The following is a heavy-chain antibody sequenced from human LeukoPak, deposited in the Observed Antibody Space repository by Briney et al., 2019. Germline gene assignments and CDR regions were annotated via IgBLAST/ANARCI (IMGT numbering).Heavy chain of an antibody. Sequence: GGSLRLSCAASGFTVSSNYMSWVRQAPGKGLEWVSVIYSGGRTYYADSVKGRFTISRDISKNTLYLQMNSLRAEDTAVYYCARDPPIYSGYDYPDYWGQGTLVTVSS. CDR1: GFTVSSNY. V-gene: IGHV3-66*01. CDR2: IYSGGRT. J-gene: IGHJ4*02. D-gene: IGHD5-12*01. CDR3: ARDPPIYSGYDYPDY.